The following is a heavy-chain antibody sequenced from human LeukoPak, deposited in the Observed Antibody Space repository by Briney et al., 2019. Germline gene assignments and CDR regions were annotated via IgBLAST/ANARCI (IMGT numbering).Heavy chain of an antibody. D-gene: IGHD3-9*01. CDR1: GFTFSSYE. Sequence: RPGGSLRLSCAASGFTFSSYEMNWVRQAPGKGLEWVSYISSSGSTIYYADSVKGRFTISRDNAKNSLYLQMNSLRAEDTAVYYCARDGNDILTGYQDGGWFDPWGQGTLVTVSS. CDR3: ARDGNDILTGYQDGGWFDP. CDR2: ISSSGSTI. V-gene: IGHV3-48*03. J-gene: IGHJ5*02.